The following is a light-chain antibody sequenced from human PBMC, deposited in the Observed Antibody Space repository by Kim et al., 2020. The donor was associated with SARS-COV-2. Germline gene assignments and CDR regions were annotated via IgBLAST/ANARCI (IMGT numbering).Light chain of an antibody. CDR3: QQYGSSRT. CDR2: GAS. V-gene: IGKV3-20*01. Sequence: EIVLTQSPGTLSLSPGERATLSCRASQSVSSSYLAWYQQKPRQAPRLLIYGASSRATGIPDRFSGSGSGTDFTLTIIRLEPEDFAVYYCQQYGSSRTFGQGTKVDIK. CDR1: QSVSSSY. J-gene: IGKJ1*01.